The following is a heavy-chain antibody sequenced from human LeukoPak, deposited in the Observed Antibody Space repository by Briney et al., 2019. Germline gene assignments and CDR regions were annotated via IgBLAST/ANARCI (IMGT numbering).Heavy chain of an antibody. CDR3: ARDLGYDSSGYYFPLGY. V-gene: IGHV4-59*01. Sequence: SETLSLTCTVSGGSISSYYWSWIRQPPGKGLEWIGYIYYGGSTNYNPSLKSRVTISVDTSKNQFSLKLSSVTAADTAVYYCARDLGYDSSGYYFPLGYWGQGTLVTVSS. CDR2: IYYGGST. D-gene: IGHD3-22*01. J-gene: IGHJ4*02. CDR1: GGSISSYY.